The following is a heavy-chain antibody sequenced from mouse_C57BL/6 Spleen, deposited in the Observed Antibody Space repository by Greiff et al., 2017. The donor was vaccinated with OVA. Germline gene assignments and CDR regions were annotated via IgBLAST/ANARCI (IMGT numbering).Heavy chain of an antibody. V-gene: IGHV1-72*01. CDR1: GYTFTSYW. J-gene: IGHJ2*01. CDR3: ASSMVTTGDFDY. D-gene: IGHD2-2*01. Sequence: QVQLKQPGAELVKPGASVKLSCKASGYTFTSYWMHWVKQRPGRGLEWIGRIDPNSGGTKYNEKFKSKATLTVDKPSSTAYMQLSSLTSEDSAVYYCASSMVTTGDFDYWGQGTTLTVSS. CDR2: IDPNSGGT.